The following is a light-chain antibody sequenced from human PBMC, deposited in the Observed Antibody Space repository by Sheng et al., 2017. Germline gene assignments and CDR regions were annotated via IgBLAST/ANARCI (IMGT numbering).Light chain of an antibody. CDR2: GAS. Sequence: EIVLTQSPGTLSLSPGERATLSCRASQSVSSNSLAWYQQKPGQAPRLLIYGASTRPSGIPGTFSGSGSGTEFTLTISCLQSEDFATYYCQQYYSYPPTFGQGTKLEIK. J-gene: IGKJ2*01. CDR1: QSVSSNS. V-gene: IGKV3-20*01. CDR3: QQYYSYPPT.